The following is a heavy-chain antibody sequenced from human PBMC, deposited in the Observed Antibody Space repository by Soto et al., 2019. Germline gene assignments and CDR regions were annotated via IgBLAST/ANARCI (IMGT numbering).Heavy chain of an antibody. D-gene: IGHD6-19*01. CDR2: IYYSGST. J-gene: IGHJ6*02. CDR3: ARGASVAVAGTTEKYYYYGMDV. CDR1: GGSISSYY. V-gene: IGHV4-59*12. Sequence: PSETLPLTCSVSGGSISSYYWSWIRQPPGKGLERIGYIYYSGSTNYNPSLKSRVTISVDRSKNQFSLKLSSVTAADTAVYYCARGASVAVAGTTEKYYYYGMDVWGQGTTVTVSS.